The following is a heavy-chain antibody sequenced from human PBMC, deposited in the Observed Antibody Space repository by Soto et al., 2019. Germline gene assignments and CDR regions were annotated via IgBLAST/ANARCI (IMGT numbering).Heavy chain of an antibody. CDR3: ARDAGDTAMPSRGYGMDV. CDR2: IWYDGSNK. V-gene: IGHV3-33*01. J-gene: IGHJ6*02. CDR1: GFTFSSYG. Sequence: QVQLVESGGGVVQPGRSLRLSCAASGFTFSSYGMHWVRQAPGKGLEWVAVIWYDGSNKYYADSVKGRFTISRDNSKNTLYLQMNCLGAEDTAVYYCARDAGDTAMPSRGYGMDVWGQGTTVTVSS. D-gene: IGHD5-18*01.